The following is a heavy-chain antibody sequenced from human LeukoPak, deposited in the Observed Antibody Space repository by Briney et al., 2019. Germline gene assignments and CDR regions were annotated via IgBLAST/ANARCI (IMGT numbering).Heavy chain of an antibody. CDR1: GYTFTNYG. CDR3: ARVLPSAHQLFTSDY. CDR2: ISANNGET. J-gene: IGHJ4*02. D-gene: IGHD1-1*01. V-gene: IGHV1-18*04. Sequence: ASVKVSCKASGYTFTNYGISWVRQAPGQGLEWMSWISANNGETRYAQNFQGRVTMTTDTSTTTAYMELRSLRSDDTAVYYCARVLPSAHQLFTSDYWGQGTQVTVSS.